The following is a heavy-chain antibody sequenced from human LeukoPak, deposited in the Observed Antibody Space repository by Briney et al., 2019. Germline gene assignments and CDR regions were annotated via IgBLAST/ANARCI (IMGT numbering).Heavy chain of an antibody. V-gene: IGHV3-9*01. CDR1: GFTFDDYA. D-gene: IGHD2-8*01. CDR3: AKAPGQMGDY. CDR2: ISWKSGSI. J-gene: IGHJ4*02. Sequence: PGGSLRLSCAASGFTFDDYAMHWVRQAPGKGLEWVSGISWKSGSIGYADSVKGRFTISRDNAKNSLYLQMNSLRAEDTALYYCAKAPGQMGDYWGQGTLVTVSS.